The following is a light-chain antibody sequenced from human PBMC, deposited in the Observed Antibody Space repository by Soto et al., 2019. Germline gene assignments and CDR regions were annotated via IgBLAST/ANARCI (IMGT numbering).Light chain of an antibody. Sequence: EIVMTQSPATLSVSPGERAALSCRASQSVRSNFAWFQQKPGQAPRLLIYGASTRATGIPDRFSGSGSGTDFTLTISGLEPEDFALYYCQQYGVTPPNTFGGGTKVDIK. J-gene: IGKJ4*01. CDR2: GAS. V-gene: IGKV3D-15*01. CDR1: QSVRSN. CDR3: QQYGVTPPNT.